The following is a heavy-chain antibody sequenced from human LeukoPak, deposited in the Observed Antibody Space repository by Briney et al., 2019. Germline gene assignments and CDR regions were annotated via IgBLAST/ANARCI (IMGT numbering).Heavy chain of an antibody. CDR2: MNPNSGNT. CDR3: ARADQWDGYKYYFDY. Sequence: ASVKVSCKASGYTFTGYYMHWVRQATGQGLEWMGWMNPNSGNTGYAQKFQGRITITKNTSISTAYMELSSLRSEDTAVYYCARADQWDGYKYYFDYWGQGTLVTVSS. V-gene: IGHV1-8*03. D-gene: IGHD5-24*01. J-gene: IGHJ4*02. CDR1: GYTFTGYY.